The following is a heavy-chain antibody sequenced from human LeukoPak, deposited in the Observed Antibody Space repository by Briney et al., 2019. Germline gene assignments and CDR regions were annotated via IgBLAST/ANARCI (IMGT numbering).Heavy chain of an antibody. V-gene: IGHV1-46*01. J-gene: IGHJ3*02. CDR3: AKDHQDAGDAFDI. Sequence: GASVKVSCKASGYTFTSYYMHWVRQAPGQGLEWMGIINPSGGSTSYAQKFQGRVTMTRDTSTSTVYMELSSLRSEDTAVYYCAKDHQDAGDAFDIWGQGTMVTVSS. CDR2: INPSGGST. CDR1: GYTFTSYY.